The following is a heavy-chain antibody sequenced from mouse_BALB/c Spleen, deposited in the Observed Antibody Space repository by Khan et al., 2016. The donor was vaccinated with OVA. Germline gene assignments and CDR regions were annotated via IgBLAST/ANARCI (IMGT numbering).Heavy chain of an antibody. CDR2: INPDNAGT. V-gene: IGHV1S136*01. J-gene: IGHJ3*01. CDR3: AREASSWDFSFPY. Sequence: VQLKESGPELVEPGASVKMSCKASGYTFTNYVIHWVKQKPGQGREWIGYINPDNAGTRYNEKFKGKATLTSDISSTSAYMELLSLTSEDSAVYDCAREASSWDFSFPYWGQGTLVTVSA. D-gene: IGHD4-1*01. CDR1: GYTFTNYV.